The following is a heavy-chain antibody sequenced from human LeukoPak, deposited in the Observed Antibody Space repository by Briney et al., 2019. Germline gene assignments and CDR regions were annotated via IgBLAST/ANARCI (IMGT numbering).Heavy chain of an antibody. CDR1: GSTFYYYG. V-gene: IGHV3-20*01. CDR2: VNWHGWPT. D-gene: IGHD2-2*01. CDR3: GRDWVADLGNVAWPASMQGY. J-gene: IGHJ4*02. Sequence: GGSLSLFCAASGSTFYYYGMSWARQAPGGGREWVFGVNWHGWPTAYGDCVKGRFTIPRDNAKNFLYLQMNSLRAEDRALIHCGRDWVADLGNVAWPASMQGYWRQGTLVSVSS.